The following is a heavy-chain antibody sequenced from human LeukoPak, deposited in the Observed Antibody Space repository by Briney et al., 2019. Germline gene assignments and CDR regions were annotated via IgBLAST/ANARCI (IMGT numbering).Heavy chain of an antibody. CDR1: GFTVSSNY. CDR2: IYSGGST. V-gene: IGHV3-53*01. Sequence: GGSLRLSCAASGFTVSSNYMSWVRQAPGKGLEWVSVIYSGGSTYYANSVKGRFTISRDNSKNTLHLQMNSLRAEDTAVYYCAGAFSLAGRPPYYYYGMDVWGQGTTVTVSS. J-gene: IGHJ6*02. CDR3: AGAFSLAGRPPYYYYGMDV. D-gene: IGHD6-19*01.